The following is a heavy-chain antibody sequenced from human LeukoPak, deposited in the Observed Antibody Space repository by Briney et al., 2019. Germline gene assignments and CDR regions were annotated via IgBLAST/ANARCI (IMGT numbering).Heavy chain of an antibody. J-gene: IGHJ6*02. V-gene: IGHV3-23*01. CDR3: ARTAGYNYYYGMGV. CDR2: ISGSSGT. Sequence: GGSLRLSCAASGFIFSSYAMSWVRQAPGKGLEWVSSISGSSGTYYADSVKGRFTISRDNSKNTLYLQMNSLRDDDTAVYYCARTAGYNYYYGMGVWGQGTTVTVSS. CDR1: GFIFSSYA.